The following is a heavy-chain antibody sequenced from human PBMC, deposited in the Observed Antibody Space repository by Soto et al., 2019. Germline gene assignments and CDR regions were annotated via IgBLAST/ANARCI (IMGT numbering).Heavy chain of an antibody. Sequence: GGSLRLSCAASGFTFSSYAMSWVRQAPGKGLEWVSAISGSVGSTYYADSVKGRFTISRDNSKNTLYLQKNSLIAEDTAVYDCAKVPGTMVRGVFDYWGQGTLVTVSS. D-gene: IGHD3-10*01. J-gene: IGHJ4*02. V-gene: IGHV3-23*01. CDR2: ISGSVGST. CDR3: AKVPGTMVRGVFDY. CDR1: GFTFSSYA.